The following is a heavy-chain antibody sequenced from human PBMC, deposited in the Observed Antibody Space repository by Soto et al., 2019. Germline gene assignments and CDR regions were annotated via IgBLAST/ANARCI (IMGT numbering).Heavy chain of an antibody. CDR2: IRFDESNK. Sequence: QVQLVESGGGVVQPGASLRLSCAASGFTFKDYGMHWVRQTPGKGLEWVAVIRFDESNKYYADSVKGRFSISRDNSKNTVYLQMNSVRADDTAVYYCARDLWGACFDYLGQGTLVTVSS. D-gene: IGHD3-10*01. CDR3: ARDLWGACFDY. CDR1: GFTFKDYG. V-gene: IGHV3-33*01. J-gene: IGHJ4*02.